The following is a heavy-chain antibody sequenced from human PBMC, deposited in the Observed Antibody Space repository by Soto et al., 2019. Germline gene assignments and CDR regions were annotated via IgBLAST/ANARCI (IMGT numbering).Heavy chain of an antibody. J-gene: IGHJ6*02. Sequence: GASVKVSCKASGYTFTGYYMHWVRQAPGQGLEWMGWINPNSGGTNYAQKFQGRVTMTRDTSISTAYMELSRLRSDDTAVYYCARAVEATDRYYYYYYGMDVWGQGTTVTVSS. CDR2: INPNSGGT. D-gene: IGHD5-12*01. V-gene: IGHV1-2*02. CDR1: GYTFTGYY. CDR3: ARAVEATDRYYYYYYGMDV.